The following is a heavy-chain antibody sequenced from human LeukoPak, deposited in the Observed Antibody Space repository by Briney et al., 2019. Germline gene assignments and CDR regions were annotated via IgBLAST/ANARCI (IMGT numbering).Heavy chain of an antibody. CDR3: ARHHLIAAGGRDWFDP. J-gene: IGHJ5*02. D-gene: IGHD6-13*01. V-gene: IGHV4-39*01. CDR2: IFYSGST. Sequence: PSETLSLTCTVSGDSISSSSYYWGWIRQPPGKGLEWIESIFYSGSTYYNPSLKSRVTISVDTSKSQLSLRLSSVTASDTAMYYCARHHLIAAGGRDWFDPWGQGTLVTVSS. CDR1: GDSISSSSYY.